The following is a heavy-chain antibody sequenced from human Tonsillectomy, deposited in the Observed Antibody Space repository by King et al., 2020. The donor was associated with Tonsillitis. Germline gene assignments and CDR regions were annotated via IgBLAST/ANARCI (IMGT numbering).Heavy chain of an antibody. J-gene: IGHJ4*02. Sequence: VQLVESGGGLVQPGGSLRLSCSASGFTFSSYAMHWVRQAPGKGLEYVSAISSNGGSTYYADSVKGRFTISRDNSKNTLYLQMSSLRAEDTAVYYCVKSGGYQLLLFDYWGQGTLVTVSS. V-gene: IGHV3-64D*06. D-gene: IGHD2-2*01. CDR1: GFTFSSYA. CDR2: ISSNGGST. CDR3: VKSGGYQLLLFDY.